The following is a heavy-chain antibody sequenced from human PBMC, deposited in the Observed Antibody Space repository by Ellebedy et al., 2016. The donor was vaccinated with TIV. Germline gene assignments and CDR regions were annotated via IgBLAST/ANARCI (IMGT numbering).Heavy chain of an antibody. D-gene: IGHD3-3*01. CDR1: GGSISSSSYY. J-gene: IGHJ4*02. Sequence: SETLSLTXTVSGGSISSSSYYWSWIRQPAGKGLEWIGRIYTSGSTYYNPSLKSRVTISVDTSKNQFSLKLSSVTAADTAVYYCARHSIFGVVTPGFDYWGQGTLVTVSS. CDR2: IYTSGST. CDR3: ARHSIFGVVTPGFDY. V-gene: IGHV4-61*02.